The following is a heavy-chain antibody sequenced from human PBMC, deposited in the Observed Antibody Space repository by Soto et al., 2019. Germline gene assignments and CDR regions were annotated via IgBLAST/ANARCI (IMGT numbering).Heavy chain of an antibody. D-gene: IGHD2-2*01. CDR2: IYPGDSDT. CDR1: GYSFTSYW. CDR3: ARLGVDIVVVPAATRGYYGMDV. V-gene: IGHV5-51*01. J-gene: IGHJ6*02. Sequence: GESLKISGKCSGYSFTSYWIGWVRQMPGKGLEWMGIIYPGDSDTRYSPSFQGQVTISADKSISTAYLQWSSLKASDTAMYYCARLGVDIVVVPAATRGYYGMDVWGQGTTVTVSS.